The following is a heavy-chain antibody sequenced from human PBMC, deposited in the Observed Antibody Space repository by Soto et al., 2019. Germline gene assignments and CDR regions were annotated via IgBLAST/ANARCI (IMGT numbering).Heavy chain of an antibody. CDR1: GFSVSNQD. V-gene: IGHV3-13*01. Sequence: EVQLVQSGGGLVQPGGSLRLSCAASGFSVSNQDMHWVRQATGKSLEWVSAIGTAGDTHYPGSVKGRFTISRDNAKNSLYLQMNSMGAGETAVYCCTRGYYYGMDVWGQGTTVTVSS. CDR3: TRGYYYGMDV. CDR2: IGTAGDT. J-gene: IGHJ6*02.